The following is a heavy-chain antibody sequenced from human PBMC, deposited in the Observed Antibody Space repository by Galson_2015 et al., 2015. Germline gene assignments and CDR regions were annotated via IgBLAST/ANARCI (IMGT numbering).Heavy chain of an antibody. CDR3: ARHVDEYYYSGTLSLFQYYFDN. J-gene: IGHJ4*02. D-gene: IGHD3-16*01. V-gene: IGHV4-39*01. Sequence: SETLSLTCTVSGGSITTSSYYWAWIRQSPDKGLEWIATISKVATTCYNPSLKSRITISVDTSKNQFSLKLSSVTAADTALYYCARHVDEYYYSGTLSLFQYYFDNWGQGAQVTVS. CDR2: ISKVATT. CDR1: GGSITTSSYY.